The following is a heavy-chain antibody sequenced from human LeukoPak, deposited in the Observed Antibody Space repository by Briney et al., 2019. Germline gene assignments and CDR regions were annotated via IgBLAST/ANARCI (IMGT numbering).Heavy chain of an antibody. V-gene: IGHV4-4*02. D-gene: IGHD1-26*01. J-gene: IGHJ5*02. Sequence: SETLSLTCAVSGDSISRSDWWWSWVRQPPGKRLEWIGEVYHSGTTNYNPCLNSRVTISIQKSKNQFSLKLTSVPAADTAVYYCARSPSGTSSRWFDRWGQGTLVTVSS. CDR2: VYHSGTT. CDR1: GDSISRSDW. CDR3: ARSPSGTSSRWFDR.